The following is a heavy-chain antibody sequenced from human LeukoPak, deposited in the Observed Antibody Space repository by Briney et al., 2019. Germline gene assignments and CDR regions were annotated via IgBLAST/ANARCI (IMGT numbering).Heavy chain of an antibody. J-gene: IGHJ3*02. CDR2: ISSSSSYI. Sequence: GGSLRLSCAASGFTFSSYSMNWVRQAPGKGLEWVSPISSSSSYIYYADSVKGRFTISRDNAKKSLHLQMNSLRAEDTAVYYCARDVQGAFDIWGQGTMVTVSS. CDR3: ARDVQGAFDI. V-gene: IGHV3-21*01. CDR1: GFTFSSYS.